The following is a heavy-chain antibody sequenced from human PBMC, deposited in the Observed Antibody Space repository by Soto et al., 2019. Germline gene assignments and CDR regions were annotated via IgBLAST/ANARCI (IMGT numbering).Heavy chain of an antibody. CDR3: AREQLQVVIPDY. CDR1: GFTFSSYW. CDR2: IKQDGSEE. V-gene: IGHV3-7*01. Sequence: EVQLVESGGGLVQPGGSLRLSCAASGFTFSSYWMNWVRQAPGKGLEWVANIKQDGSEEAYVDSVKGGFTISRDNTKNSLYLQMNSLRAEATAVYYCAREQLQVVIPDYWGQGTLVTVSS. D-gene: IGHD6-13*01. J-gene: IGHJ4*02.